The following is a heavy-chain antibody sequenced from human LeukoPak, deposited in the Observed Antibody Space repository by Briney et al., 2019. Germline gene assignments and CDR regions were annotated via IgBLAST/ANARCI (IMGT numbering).Heavy chain of an antibody. CDR3: ARGYSYGYKDAFDL. Sequence: GASVKVSCKASGYTFTSYDINWVRQATGQGLEWMGWMNPNSGNTGYAQKFQGRVTITRNTSISTAYMELSSLRSEDTAVYYCARGYSYGYKDAFDLWGQGTMVTVSS. CDR2: MNPNSGNT. D-gene: IGHD5-18*01. J-gene: IGHJ3*01. CDR1: GYTFTSYD. V-gene: IGHV1-8*03.